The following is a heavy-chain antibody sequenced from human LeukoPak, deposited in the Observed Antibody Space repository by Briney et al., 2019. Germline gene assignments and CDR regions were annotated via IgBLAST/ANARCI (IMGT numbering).Heavy chain of an antibody. CDR3: AKKFPGAVAAGPDH. CDR2: ISFDGSNI. Sequence: GGSLRLSCAASGFTFSIYGMHWVRQAPGKGLEWVAVISFDGSNIYYADSVKGRFTISRDNSKNTLFLQMNNLRPEDTAVYYCAKKFPGAVAAGPDHWGQGTLVTVSS. CDR1: GFTFSIYG. D-gene: IGHD6-13*01. V-gene: IGHV3-30*18. J-gene: IGHJ4*02.